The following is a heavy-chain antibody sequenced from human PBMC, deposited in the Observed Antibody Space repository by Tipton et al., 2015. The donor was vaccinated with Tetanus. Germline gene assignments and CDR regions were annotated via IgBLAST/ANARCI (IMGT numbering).Heavy chain of an antibody. D-gene: IGHD3-16*01. V-gene: IGHV4-59*01. Sequence: GLVKPSETLSLNCTVSGGSINTYYWSWIRQPPGKGLEWIGYIHYSGTTNYNPSVKSRVTISVDTSKSQFSLNLSSVTAADAAVYYCARENWSYGNSFDYWGQGIQVTVSS. CDR3: ARENWSYGNSFDY. CDR1: GGSINTYY. J-gene: IGHJ4*02. CDR2: IHYSGTT.